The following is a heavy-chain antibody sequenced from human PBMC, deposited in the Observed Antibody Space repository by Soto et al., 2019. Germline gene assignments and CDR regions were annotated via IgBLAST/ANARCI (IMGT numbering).Heavy chain of an antibody. CDR1: GGSFSGYY. Sequence: KPSETLSLTCAVYGGSFSGYYWSWIRQPPGKGLEWIGEINHSGSTNYNPSLKSRVTISVDTSKNQFSLKLSSVTAADTAVYYCARGGKYYYFWCGYYTSNWFDSWGQGTLVTVSS. CDR3: ARGGKYYYFWCGYYTSNWFDS. V-gene: IGHV4-34*01. D-gene: IGHD3-3*01. CDR2: INHSGST. J-gene: IGHJ5*01.